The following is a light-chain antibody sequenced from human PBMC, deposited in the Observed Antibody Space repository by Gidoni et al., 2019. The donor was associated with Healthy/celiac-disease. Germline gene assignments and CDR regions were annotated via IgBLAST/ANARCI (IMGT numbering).Light chain of an antibody. CDR1: QSISSY. Sequence: DIQMPQSPTSLSASVGDRVTITCRSSQSISSYLTWYQQKPGKAPKLLIYAASSLQSGVPSRFSGSGAGTDVTITISSLQPEDFATYYCQQSYSTPPWTFGQGTKVEIK. J-gene: IGKJ1*01. CDR3: QQSYSTPPWT. CDR2: AAS. V-gene: IGKV1-39*01.